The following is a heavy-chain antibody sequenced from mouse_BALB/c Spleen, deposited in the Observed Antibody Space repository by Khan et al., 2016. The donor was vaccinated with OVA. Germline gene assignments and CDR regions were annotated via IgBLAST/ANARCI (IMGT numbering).Heavy chain of an antibody. CDR2: VNPNTDNI. D-gene: IGHD2-14*01. CDR3: ERGYDFVAS. J-gene: IGHJ3*01. CDR1: GYSFTLYY. Sequence: VQLKQSGPDLVKPGASVKISCKASGYSFTLYYMSWVKQSHGKSLEWIGRVNPNTDNINYNQEFKGKAILTVDKSSNTAYMELRSLTSEDSAVYVCERGYDFVASWGQGTLVTVSA. V-gene: IGHV1-26*01.